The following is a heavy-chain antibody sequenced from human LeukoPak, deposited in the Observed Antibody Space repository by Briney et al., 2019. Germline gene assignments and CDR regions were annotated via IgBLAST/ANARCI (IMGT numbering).Heavy chain of an antibody. CDR3: ASIGYYYDSSGDV. D-gene: IGHD3-22*01. CDR2: IDYSGST. CDR1: GDSSYNSVYN. J-gene: IGHJ4*02. V-gene: IGHV4-39*07. Sequence: PSETLSLTCTVSGDSSYNSVYNWAWIRQPPGRGLEWIGSIDYSGSTYYNPSLKTRATISVDKSKNQLSLKLNSVTAADTAVYYCASIGYYYDSSGDVWGQGTLVTVSS.